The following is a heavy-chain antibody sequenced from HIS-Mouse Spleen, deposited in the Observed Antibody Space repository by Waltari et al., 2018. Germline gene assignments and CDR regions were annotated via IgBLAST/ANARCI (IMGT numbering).Heavy chain of an antibody. V-gene: IGHV5-51*01. CDR3: ARLALPAYGGNDY. J-gene: IGHJ4*02. D-gene: IGHD4-17*01. CDR2: IYPGDSDT. Sequence: GWVRQMPGKGLEWMGIIYPGDSDTRYSPSFQGQVTISADKSISTAYLQWSSLKASDTAMYYCARLALPAYGGNDYWGQGTLVTVSS.